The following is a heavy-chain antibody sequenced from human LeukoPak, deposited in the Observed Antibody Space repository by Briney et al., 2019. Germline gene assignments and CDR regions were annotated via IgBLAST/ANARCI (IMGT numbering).Heavy chain of an antibody. CDR2: IYSGGST. CDR3: AREYGGSGYDFGY. Sequence: PGGSLRLSCAASGFTFSGYWMSWVRQAPGKGLEWVSVIYSGGSTYYADSVKGRFTISRDNSKNTLYLQMNSLRAEDTAVYYCAREYGGSGYDFGYWGQGTLVTDSS. V-gene: IGHV3-66*01. J-gene: IGHJ4*02. CDR1: GFTFSGYW. D-gene: IGHD5-12*01.